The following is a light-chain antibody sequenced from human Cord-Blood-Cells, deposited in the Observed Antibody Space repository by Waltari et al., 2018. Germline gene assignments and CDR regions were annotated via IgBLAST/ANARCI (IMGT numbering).Light chain of an antibody. CDR1: SSDVGGYNY. CDR3: SSYTSSSTYV. CDR2: DVS. Sequence: QSALTQPASVSGSPGQSITISCTGTSSDVGGYNYVSWYQQHPGKAPKLMIYDVSNRPSGVSKRFSGSKSGNTASLTISGLQAEDEAYYYCSSYTSSSTYVFGTGTKVTVL. J-gene: IGLJ1*01. V-gene: IGLV2-14*01.